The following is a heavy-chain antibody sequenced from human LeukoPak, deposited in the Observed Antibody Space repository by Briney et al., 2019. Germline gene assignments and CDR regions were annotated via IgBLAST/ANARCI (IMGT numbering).Heavy chain of an antibody. CDR1: GDSVASNSTT. J-gene: IGHJ2*01. Sequence: SQTLSLTCGISGDSVASNSTTWNWIRQSPSRGLEWLGRTYYRSKWYNDYAVSVKSRITVNPDTSKNQFSLQLNSVTPEDTAVYYCARGGSSSFSWYFNLWGRSTLVTVSS. CDR2: TYYRSKWYN. D-gene: IGHD6-6*01. CDR3: ARGGSSSFSWYFNL. V-gene: IGHV6-1*01.